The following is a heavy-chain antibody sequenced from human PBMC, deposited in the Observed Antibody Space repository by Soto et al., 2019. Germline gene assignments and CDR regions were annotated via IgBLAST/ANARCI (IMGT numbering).Heavy chain of an antibody. D-gene: IGHD3-22*01. CDR3: GRITLKTSVDTFDF. CDR2: VTSDGSNK. V-gene: IGHV3-30-3*01. J-gene: IGHJ3*01. CDR1: GFTFSTYA. Sequence: GGSLRLSCAASGFTFSTYALHWVRQAPGKGLEWVATVTSDGSNKYHADSVEGRFTISRDDSKNTLYLQLNSLRAEDTAVYYCGRITLKTSVDTFDFWGQGTMVTVSS.